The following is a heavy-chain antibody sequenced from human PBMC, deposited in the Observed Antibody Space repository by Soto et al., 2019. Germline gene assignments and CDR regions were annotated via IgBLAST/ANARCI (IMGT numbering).Heavy chain of an antibody. Sequence: GESLKISCKGSGYSFTSYWISWVRQMPGKGLEGMGRIDPSDSYTNYSPSFQGHVTISADKSISTAYLQWSSLKASDTAMYYCARLHQLVGVANYYYYGMDVWGQGTTVTVSS. CDR1: GYSFTSYW. J-gene: IGHJ6*02. CDR2: IDPSDSYT. D-gene: IGHD6-6*01. V-gene: IGHV5-10-1*01. CDR3: ARLHQLVGVANYYYYGMDV.